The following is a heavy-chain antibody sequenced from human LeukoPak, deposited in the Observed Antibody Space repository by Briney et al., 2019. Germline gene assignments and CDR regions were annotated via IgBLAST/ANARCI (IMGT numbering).Heavy chain of an antibody. CDR2: IYYSGST. CDR1: GGSISSSSYY. D-gene: IGHD2-2*01. CDR3: ARGLVVPAAIQVYYYYYMDV. V-gene: IGHV4-39*07. Sequence: SETLSLTCTVSGGSISSSSYYWGWIRQPPGKGLEWIGSIYYSGSTYYNPSLKSRVTVSVDTSKNQFSLKLSSVTAADTAVYYCARGLVVPAAIQVYYYYYMDVWGKGTTVTVSS. J-gene: IGHJ6*03.